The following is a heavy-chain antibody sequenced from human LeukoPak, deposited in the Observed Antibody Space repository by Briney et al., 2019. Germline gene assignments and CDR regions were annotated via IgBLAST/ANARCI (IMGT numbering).Heavy chain of an antibody. D-gene: IGHD4-17*01. CDR2: IKSKTDGGTT. Sequence: GGSLRLSCAASGFTFSNAWMSWVRQAPGKGLEWVGRIKSKTDGGTTDYAAPVKGRFTISRDDSKNTLYLQMNSLKTEDTAVYYCTTPLHGDYSEPIDAFDIWGQGTMVTVSS. V-gene: IGHV3-15*01. CDR3: TTPLHGDYSEPIDAFDI. CDR1: GFTFSNAW. J-gene: IGHJ3*02.